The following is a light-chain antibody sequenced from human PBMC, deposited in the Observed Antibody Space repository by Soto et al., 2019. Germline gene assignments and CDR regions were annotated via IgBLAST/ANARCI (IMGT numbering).Light chain of an antibody. Sequence: EIHITLSPSTLSASVGDAVTVTIRASQSVSGWLAWYQQKPGEAPKLLIYDASALPRGVPSRFSGSGSGTKFTLTIASLQPDDFATYYCQQYETFSGTFGPGTKVDIK. J-gene: IGKJ1*01. CDR3: QQYETFSGT. V-gene: IGKV1-5*01. CDR2: DAS. CDR1: QSVSGW.